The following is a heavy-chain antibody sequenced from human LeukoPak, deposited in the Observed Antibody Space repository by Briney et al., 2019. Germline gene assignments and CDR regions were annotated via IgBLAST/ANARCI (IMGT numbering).Heavy chain of an antibody. Sequence: GASVKVSCKASGYTFTGYYMHWVRQAPGQGLEWMGWINPNSGGTNYAQKFQGRVTMTRDTSLSTAYMELSRLRSDDTAVYYCAREYWSYCGSTSCYSSWFDPWGQGTLVTVSS. CDR2: INPNSGGT. J-gene: IGHJ5*02. D-gene: IGHD2-2*01. CDR3: AREYWSYCGSTSCYSSWFDP. CDR1: GYTFTGYY. V-gene: IGHV1-2*02.